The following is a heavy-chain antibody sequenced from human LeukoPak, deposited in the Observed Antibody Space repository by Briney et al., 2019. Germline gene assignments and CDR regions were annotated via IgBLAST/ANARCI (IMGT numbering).Heavy chain of an antibody. V-gene: IGHV4-34*01. D-gene: IGHD3-22*01. CDR1: GGSFSGYY. CDR2: IYYSGST. Sequence: SETLSLTCAVYGGSFSGYYWSWIRQPPGKGLEWIGSIYYSGSTYYNPSLKSRVTISVDTSKNQFSLKLSSVTAADTAVYYCASDSSGSLRAFDIWGQGTMVTVSS. J-gene: IGHJ3*02. CDR3: ASDSSGSLRAFDI.